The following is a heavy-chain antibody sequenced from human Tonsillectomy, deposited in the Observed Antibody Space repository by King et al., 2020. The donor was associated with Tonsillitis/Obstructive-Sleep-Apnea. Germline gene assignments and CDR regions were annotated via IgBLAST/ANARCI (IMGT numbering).Heavy chain of an antibody. CDR1: GGSFSGYY. CDR2: INHSGST. J-gene: IGHJ2*01. CDR3: ARVSGSSDLPPSYCYFDL. D-gene: IGHD1-14*01. Sequence: VQLQQWGAGLLKPSETLSLTCAVYGGSFSGYYWSWIRQPPGKGLEWIGAINHSGSTNYNPSLKSRDTISLDTSKNQFSLKLSSVTAADTAVYYCARVSGSSDLPPSYCYFDLWGRGTLVTVSS. V-gene: IGHV4-34*01.